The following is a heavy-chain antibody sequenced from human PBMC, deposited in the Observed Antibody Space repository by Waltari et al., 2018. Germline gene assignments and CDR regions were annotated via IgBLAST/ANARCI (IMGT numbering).Heavy chain of an antibody. CDR1: GYTFTTYG. Sequence: SGAEVKRPGASVRVSCKASGYTFTTYGFIWVRQAPGQGLEWMGWISTYSGNTKYAQNFQARVTVTTDASTRTSYMELRSLRSDDTAIYYCARSDASGSYFLDYWGQGSLVTVS. D-gene: IGHD3-10*01. J-gene: IGHJ4*02. CDR3: ARSDASGSYFLDY. CDR2: ISTYSGNT. V-gene: IGHV1-18*01.